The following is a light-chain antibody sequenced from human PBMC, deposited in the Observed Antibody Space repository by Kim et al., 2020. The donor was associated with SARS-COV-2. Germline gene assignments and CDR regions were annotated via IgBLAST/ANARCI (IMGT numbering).Light chain of an antibody. V-gene: IGKV1-27*01. CDR2: AAS. CDR1: QDIANY. J-gene: IGKJ1*01. CDR3: RKYDRAPWT. Sequence: DIQMTQSPSSLSASVGDGVTITCRASQDIANYLAWYQQKPGIVPKLLVYAASALKSGVPSRFSGRRSGTDFTLTISNLQPEDVATYFCRKYDRAPWTFGQGTKVEI.